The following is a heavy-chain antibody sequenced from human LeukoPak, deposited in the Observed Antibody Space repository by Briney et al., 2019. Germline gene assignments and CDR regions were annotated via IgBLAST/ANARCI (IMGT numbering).Heavy chain of an antibody. CDR2: IYYSGST. Sequence: PSETLSLTCTVSGGSISSYYWSWIRQPPGKGLEWIGYIYYSGSTNYNPSLKSRVTISVDTPKNQFSLKLSSVTAADTAVYYCARDSGSSSWLRVDYWGQGTLVTVSS. CDR3: ARDSGSSSWLRVDY. J-gene: IGHJ4*02. V-gene: IGHV4-59*12. D-gene: IGHD6-13*01. CDR1: GGSISSYY.